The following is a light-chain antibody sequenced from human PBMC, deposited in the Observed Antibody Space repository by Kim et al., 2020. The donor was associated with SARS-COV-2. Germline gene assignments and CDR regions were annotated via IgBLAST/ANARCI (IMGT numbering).Light chain of an antibody. J-gene: IGKJ4*01. CDR3: QQRSNRPPIT. CDR2: TAS. V-gene: IGKV3-11*01. Sequence: APGESATLSCRASQSVDTHLAWYQQKPGQAPRLLIYTASTRAAGIPARFSGSGSGTDFTLTISSLEPEDFAVYYCQQRSNRPPITFGGGTKVDIK. CDR1: QSVDTH.